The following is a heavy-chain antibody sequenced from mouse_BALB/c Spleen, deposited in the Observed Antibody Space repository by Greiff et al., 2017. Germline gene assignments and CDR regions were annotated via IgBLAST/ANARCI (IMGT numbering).Heavy chain of an antibody. CDR3: ARTGTTPYWYFDV. V-gene: IGHV5-9-3*01. D-gene: IGHD4-1*01. CDR2: ISSGGSYT. CDR1: GFTFSSYA. Sequence: VQLKESGGGLVKPGGSLKLSCAASGFTFSSYAMSWVRQTPEKRLEWVATISSGGSYTYYPDSVKGRFTISRDNAKNTLYLQMSSLRSEDTAMYYCARTGTTPYWYFDVWGAGTTVTVSS. J-gene: IGHJ1*01.